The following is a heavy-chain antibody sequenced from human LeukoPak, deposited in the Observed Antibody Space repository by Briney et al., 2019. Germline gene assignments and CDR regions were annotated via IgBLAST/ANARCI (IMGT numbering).Heavy chain of an antibody. J-gene: IGHJ5*02. CDR3: ARGGVTIFGVATPTNWFDP. V-gene: IGHV4-59*01. CDR1: GGSISSYS. Sequence: SETLSLTCTVSGGSISSYSWSWIRQPPGKGLEWIGYIHYNGSPSYNPSLKSRVTISVDTSKNQFSLKLSSVTAADTAVYYCARGGVTIFGVATPTNWFDPWGQGTLVTVSS. D-gene: IGHD3-3*01. CDR2: IHYNGSP.